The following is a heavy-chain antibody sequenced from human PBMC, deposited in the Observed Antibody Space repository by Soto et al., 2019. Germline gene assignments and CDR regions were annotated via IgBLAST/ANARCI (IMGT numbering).Heavy chain of an antibody. Sequence: ETLSLSYAVYDGSFNGYYWSWIRQPPGKGLEWIGEINHSGSTNYNPSLKSRVTISVDTSKNQFSLKLSSVTAADTAVYYCARVPGIYYYGMDVWGQGTTVTVSS. D-gene: IGHD3-10*01. J-gene: IGHJ6*02. CDR3: ARVPGIYYYGMDV. CDR2: INHSGST. V-gene: IGHV4-34*01. CDR1: DGSFNGYY.